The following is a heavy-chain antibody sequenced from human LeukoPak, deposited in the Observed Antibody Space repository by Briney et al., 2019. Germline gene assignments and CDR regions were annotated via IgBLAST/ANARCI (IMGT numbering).Heavy chain of an antibody. CDR2: LYYSGST. V-gene: IGHV4-59*01. CDR3: ARDNLRWFDP. D-gene: IGHD1-14*01. Sequence: SDTLSLTCTVSGGSISSYYWSWIRQPPGKGLEWIGYLYYSGSTNYNPSLKSRVTISVDTSKNQFSLKLSSVTAADTAVYYCARDNLRWFDPWGQGTLVTVSS. J-gene: IGHJ5*02. CDR1: GGSISSYY.